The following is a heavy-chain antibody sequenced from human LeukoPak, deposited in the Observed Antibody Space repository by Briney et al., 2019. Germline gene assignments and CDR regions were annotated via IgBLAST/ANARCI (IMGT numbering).Heavy chain of an antibody. D-gene: IGHD6-13*01. CDR1: GASISSYY. CDR2: IYTSGST. J-gene: IGHJ4*02. CDR3: ARVPRIIASGYYFDY. Sequence: PSETLSLTCTVSGASISSYYWSWIRRSAGKGLEWIGRIYTSGSTNYNPSLKSRVTISVDKSKNQLSLNLSSVTAADTAVYYCARVPRIIASGYYFDYWGQGTLVTVSS. V-gene: IGHV4-4*07.